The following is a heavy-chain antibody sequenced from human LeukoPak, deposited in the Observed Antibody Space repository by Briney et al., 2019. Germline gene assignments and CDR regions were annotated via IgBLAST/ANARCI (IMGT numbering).Heavy chain of an antibody. Sequence: GGSLRLSCAASGFTFSDYYMSWMRQAPGKGLEWVSYISNSDSTIYYADSVKGRFTISRDNAKNSLYLQMNSLRAEDTALYFCARFGYFPDYWGQGTLVTVSS. J-gene: IGHJ4*02. CDR1: GFTFSDYY. D-gene: IGHD3-10*01. CDR3: ARFGYFPDY. V-gene: IGHV3-11*04. CDR2: ISNSDSTI.